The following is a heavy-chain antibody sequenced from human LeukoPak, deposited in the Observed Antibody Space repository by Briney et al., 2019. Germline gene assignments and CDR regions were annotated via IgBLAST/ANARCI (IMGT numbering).Heavy chain of an antibody. CDR2: ISSDGGNR. CDR1: GFTFSSYA. CDR3: ARGRAVTGSTVIDY. V-gene: IGHV3-30-3*01. Sequence: GGSLRLSCAASGFTFSSYAMHWVRRAPGKALEWVATISSDGGNRYYSDSVKGRFTISRDNSKNTLYLQMNSLRPEDTAVFHCARGRAVTGSTVIDYWGQGTLVTVSS. D-gene: IGHD6-19*01. J-gene: IGHJ4*02.